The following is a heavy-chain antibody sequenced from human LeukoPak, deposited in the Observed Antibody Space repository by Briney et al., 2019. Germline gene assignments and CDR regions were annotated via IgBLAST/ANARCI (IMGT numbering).Heavy chain of an antibody. D-gene: IGHD6-6*01. CDR1: GGSFSGYY. CDR2: MYHSGIT. V-gene: IGHV4-38-2*01. Sequence: SETLSLTCAVYGGSFSGYYWGWIRQPPGKGLEWIGSMYHSGITYYNPSLKSRVTISVDTSKNQFSLKLSSVTAADTAVYYCASWGVYSSSSGVFDYWGQGTLVTVSS. CDR3: ASWGVYSSSSGVFDY. J-gene: IGHJ4*02.